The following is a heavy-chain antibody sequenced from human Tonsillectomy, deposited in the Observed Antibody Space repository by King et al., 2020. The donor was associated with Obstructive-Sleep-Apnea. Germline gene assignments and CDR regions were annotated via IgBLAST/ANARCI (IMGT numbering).Heavy chain of an antibody. V-gene: IGHV3-11*01. J-gene: IGHJ4*02. D-gene: IGHD4-17*01. Sequence: VQLVESGGGLVKPGGSLRLSSAASGFTFSDYYMSWIRQAPGKGLEGVSYISSSGSTIYYADSVKGRFTIPRDNAKNSRSLQMNSLRAEDTAVYYCARQIRDYGDYVWDYWGQGTLVTVSS. CDR1: GFTFSDYY. CDR3: ARQIRDYGDYVWDY. CDR2: ISSSGSTI.